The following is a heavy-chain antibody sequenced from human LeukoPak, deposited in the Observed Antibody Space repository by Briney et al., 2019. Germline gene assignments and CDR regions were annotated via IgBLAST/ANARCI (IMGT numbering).Heavy chain of an antibody. CDR1: GFTFSSYE. V-gene: IGHV3-48*03. D-gene: IGHD6-19*01. CDR3: ARARPYSSGSFNY. CDR2: ISTGGSTI. J-gene: IGHJ4*02. Sequence: PGGSLRLSCTASGFTFSSYEMNWVRQAPGKGLEWVSYISTGGSTIYYADSVKGRFTISRDNAKNSLFLQMNSLRAEDTAVYYCARARPYSSGSFNYWGQGTLVTVSS.